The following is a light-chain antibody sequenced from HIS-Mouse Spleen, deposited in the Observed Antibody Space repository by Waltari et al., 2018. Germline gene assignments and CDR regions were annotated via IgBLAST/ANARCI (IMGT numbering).Light chain of an antibody. Sequence: AIQLTQSPSSLSASVGDRVTITCRASQGISSALAWYQQKPGKAPKLLIYDASSLERWVPSRFSGSGSGTDFTLTISSLQPEDFATYYCQQFNSYPALTFGGGTKVEIK. J-gene: IGKJ4*01. CDR1: QGISSA. CDR3: QQFNSYPALT. V-gene: IGKV1-13*02. CDR2: DAS.